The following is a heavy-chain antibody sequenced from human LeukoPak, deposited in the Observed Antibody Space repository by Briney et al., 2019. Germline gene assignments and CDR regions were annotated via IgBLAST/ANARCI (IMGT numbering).Heavy chain of an antibody. CDR1: GGSISSYY. CDR3: ARASLYCSGGSCYRY. CDR2: IYYSGST. J-gene: IGHJ4*02. Sequence: PSETLSLTCTVSGGSISSYYWSWIRQPPGKGLEWIGYIYYSGSTNYNPSLKSRVTISVDTSKNQFSLKLSSVTAADTAVYYCARASLYCSGGSCYRYWGQGTLVTVSS. V-gene: IGHV4-59*08. D-gene: IGHD2-15*01.